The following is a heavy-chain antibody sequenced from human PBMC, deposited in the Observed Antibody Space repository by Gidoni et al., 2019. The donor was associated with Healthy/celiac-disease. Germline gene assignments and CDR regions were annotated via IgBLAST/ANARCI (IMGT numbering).Heavy chain of an antibody. CDR3: ARHGGIVVVPAAAFDY. J-gene: IGHJ4*02. CDR2: IYYSGST. CDR1: GCSISSSSYY. V-gene: IGHV4-39*01. Sequence: QLQLQESGPGLVKPSETLSLTCTVSGCSISSSSYYWGWIRQPPGKGLEWIGSIYYSGSTYYNPSLKSRVTISVDTSKNQFSLKLSSVTAADTAVYYCARHGGIVVVPAAAFDYWGQGTLVTVSS. D-gene: IGHD2-2*01.